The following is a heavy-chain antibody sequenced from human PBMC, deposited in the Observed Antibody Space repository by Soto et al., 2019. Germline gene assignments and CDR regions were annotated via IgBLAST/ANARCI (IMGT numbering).Heavy chain of an antibody. CDR3: ARDTRGGDLGDY. CDR1: GFTFSSYS. CDR2: ISSSSSYI. Sequence: EVQLVESGGGLVKPGGSLRLSCAASGFTFSSYSMNWVRQAPGKGLEWVSSISSSSSYIYYADSVKGRFTISRDNAKNSLYLQMNSLRAEDTAVYYCARDTRGGDLGDYWGQGTLVTVSS. D-gene: IGHD2-21*02. V-gene: IGHV3-21*01. J-gene: IGHJ4*02.